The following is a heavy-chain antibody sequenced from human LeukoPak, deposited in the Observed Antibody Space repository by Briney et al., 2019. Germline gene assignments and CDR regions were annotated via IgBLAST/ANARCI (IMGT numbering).Heavy chain of an antibody. V-gene: IGHV4-31*03. J-gene: IGHJ6*02. CDR2: IYYSGTT. CDR3: ATGGSVYYYGLDV. CDR1: GGSISSGGYY. D-gene: IGHD4-17*01. Sequence: PSQTLSLTCTVSGGSISSGGYYWSWIRQHPGKGLEWIGYIYYSGTTNYNPSLKRRITISVDTSKNQFSLKLSSVTAADTAVYYCATGGSVYYYGLDVWGQGTTVTVSS.